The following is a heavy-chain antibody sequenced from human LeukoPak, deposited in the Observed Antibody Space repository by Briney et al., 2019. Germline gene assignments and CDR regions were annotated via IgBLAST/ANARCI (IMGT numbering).Heavy chain of an antibody. CDR2: IYHSGST. V-gene: IGHV4-30-2*01. J-gene: IGHJ4*02. CDR1: GGSISSGGYS. D-gene: IGHD1-20*01. Sequence: PSETLSLTCAVSGGSISSGGYSWSWIRQPPGKGLEWIGYIYHSGSTYYNPSLKSRVTISVDRSKNQFSLKLSSVTAEDTAVYYCARDAPGYNWNYSDYWGQGTLVTVSS. CDR3: ARDAPGYNWNYSDY.